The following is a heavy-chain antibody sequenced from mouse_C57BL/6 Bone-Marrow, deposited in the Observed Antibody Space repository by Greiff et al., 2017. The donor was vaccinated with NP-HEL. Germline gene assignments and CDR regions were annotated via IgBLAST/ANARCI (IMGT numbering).Heavy chain of an antibody. CDR2: IDPANGNT. D-gene: IGHD1-1*01. Sequence: VQLQQSVAELVRPGASVKLSCTASGFNITNTYMHWVKQRPEQGLEWIGRIDPANGNTKYAPKFQGKATITADTSSNTAYLQLSSLTSEDTAIYYCAQLGIITTVPRYFDVWGTGTTVTVSS. CDR1: GFNITNTY. V-gene: IGHV14-3*01. CDR3: AQLGIITTVPRYFDV. J-gene: IGHJ1*03.